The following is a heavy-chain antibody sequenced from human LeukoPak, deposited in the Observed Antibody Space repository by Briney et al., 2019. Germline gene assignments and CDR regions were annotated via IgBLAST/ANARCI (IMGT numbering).Heavy chain of an antibody. V-gene: IGHV3-7*01. CDR2: IKQDGSDK. CDR3: ARVRTTVTYYFDY. CDR1: GFTFSTYW. D-gene: IGHD4-17*01. J-gene: IGHJ4*02. Sequence: TGGSLRLSCAASGFTFSTYWMSWVRQAPGKGLEWVANIKQDGSDKYYVDSVKGRFTISRDDAKNSLYLQMNSLRAEDTAVYYCARVRTTVTYYFDYWGQGTLVTVSS.